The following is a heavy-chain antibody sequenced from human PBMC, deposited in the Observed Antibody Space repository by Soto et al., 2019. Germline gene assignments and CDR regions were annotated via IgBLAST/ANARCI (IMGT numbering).Heavy chain of an antibody. Sequence: QLQLQESGPGLVKSSGTLSLTCSVSGGSISSSTSFYWGWIRQPPGKRPEWIGSIYYSGTTYYTSSLKSRVTISFDTSKNLFSLKLTSVTAADTAVYYCARLSGIVPDFWGQGTLVTVSS. V-gene: IGHV4-39*01. CDR2: IYYSGTT. CDR1: GGSISSSTSFY. D-gene: IGHD1-26*01. J-gene: IGHJ4*02. CDR3: ARLSGIVPDF.